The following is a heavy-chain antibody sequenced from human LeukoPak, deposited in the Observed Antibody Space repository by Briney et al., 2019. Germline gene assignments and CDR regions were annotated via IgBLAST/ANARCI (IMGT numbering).Heavy chain of an antibody. CDR2: INPNSGGT. J-gene: IGHJ4*02. CDR3: ARAPPYSGYDLYFDY. D-gene: IGHD5-12*01. V-gene: IGHV1-2*04. Sequence: GASVKVSCKASGYTFTGYYMHWVRQAPGQGLEWMGWINPNSGGTNYAQKFQGWVTMTRDTSISTAYMELSRLRSDDTAVYYCARAPPYSGYDLYFDYWSQGTLVTVSS. CDR1: GYTFTGYY.